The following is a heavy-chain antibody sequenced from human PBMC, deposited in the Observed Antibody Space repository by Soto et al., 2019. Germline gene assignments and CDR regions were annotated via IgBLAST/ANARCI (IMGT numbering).Heavy chain of an antibody. V-gene: IGHV3-23*01. CDR1: GFTFSSYA. D-gene: IGHD1-26*01. CDR3: ARRGSGSYYDY. J-gene: IGHJ4*02. Sequence: GGSLILSCAASGFTFSSYAMRWVRQAPVKGLEWVSAISGSGDSTYYADSVKGRFTISRDNSKNTLYLQMNSLRAEDTAVYYCARRGSGSYYDYWGQGTLVTVSS. CDR2: ISGSGDST.